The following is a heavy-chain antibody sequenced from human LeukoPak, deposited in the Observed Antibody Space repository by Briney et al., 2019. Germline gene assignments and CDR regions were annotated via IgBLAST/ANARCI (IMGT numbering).Heavy chain of an antibody. CDR2: ISGYNGNT. CDR1: GYTFSSYG. D-gene: IGHD5-12*01. Sequence: ASVKVSCKTSGYTFSSYGITWVRQAPGQGLEWMGWISGYNGNTKYAQNLQDRLTMTTDTSTTTAYMELRSLNSDDTAVYYCARERGVYLYSIDWYLDYWGQGTRVTVSS. CDR3: ARERGVYLYSIDWYLDY. V-gene: IGHV1-18*01. J-gene: IGHJ4*02.